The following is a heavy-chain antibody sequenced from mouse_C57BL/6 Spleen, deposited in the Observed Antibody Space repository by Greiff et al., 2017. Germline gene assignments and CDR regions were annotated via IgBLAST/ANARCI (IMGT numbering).Heavy chain of an antibody. J-gene: IGHJ3*01. CDR2: ISDGGSYT. V-gene: IGHV5-4*03. D-gene: IGHD2-4*01. CDR1: GFTFSSYA. CDR3: ARTIYDYDGGAWFAY. Sequence: EVKLMESGGGLVKPGGSLKLSCAASGFTFSSYAMSWVRQTPEKRLEWVATISDGGSYTYYPDNVKGRFTISRDNAKNNLYLQMSHLKSEDTAMYYCARTIYDYDGGAWFAYWGQGTLVTVSA.